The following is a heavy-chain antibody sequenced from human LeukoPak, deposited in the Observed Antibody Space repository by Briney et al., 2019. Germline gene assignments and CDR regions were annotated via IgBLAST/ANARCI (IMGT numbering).Heavy chain of an antibody. CDR2: MYPSGRT. D-gene: IGHD2-2*01. J-gene: IGHJ4*02. CDR1: GGSISSYS. V-gene: IGHV4-4*07. Sequence: SETLSLTCTVPGGSISSYSWSWIRQPAGKGLEWIGHMYPSGRTNYNPSLKSRVTMSVDTSKNQFSLKLTSVTAADTAVYYCARDIVPAEFDSWGQGTLVTVSS. CDR3: ARDIVPAEFDS.